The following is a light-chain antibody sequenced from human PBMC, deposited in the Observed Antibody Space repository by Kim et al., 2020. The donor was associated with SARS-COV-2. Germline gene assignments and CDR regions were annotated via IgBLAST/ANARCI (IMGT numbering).Light chain of an antibody. CDR2: EVS. Sequence: QSALTQPPSASGSPGQSVTISCTGTSSDVGGYNYVSWYQQHPGKAPKLMIYEVSKRPSGVPDRFSGSKSGNTASLTVSGLQAEDEADCYCSSYAGSSVVFGGGTQLTVL. CDR1: SSDVGGYNY. V-gene: IGLV2-8*01. CDR3: SSYAGSSVV. J-gene: IGLJ2*01.